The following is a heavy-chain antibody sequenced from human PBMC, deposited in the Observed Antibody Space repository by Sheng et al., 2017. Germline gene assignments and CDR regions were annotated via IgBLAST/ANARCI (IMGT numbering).Heavy chain of an antibody. V-gene: IGHV4-61*02. J-gene: IGHJ4*02. CDR3: AEGGDYVALFN. D-gene: IGHD4-17*01. Sequence: QVQLQESGPGLVKPSQTLSLTCTVSGGSISSGSYYWSWIRQPAGKGLEWIGRIYTSGSTNYNPSLKSRVTISVDTSKNQFSLKLSSVTAADTAVYYCAEGGDYVALFNWGQGTLVTVSS. CDR1: GGSISSGSYY. CDR2: IYTSGST.